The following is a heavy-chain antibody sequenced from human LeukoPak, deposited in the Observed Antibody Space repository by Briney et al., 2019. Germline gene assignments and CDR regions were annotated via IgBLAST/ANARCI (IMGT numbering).Heavy chain of an antibody. D-gene: IGHD7-27*01. Sequence: GGSLRLSCAASGFTFSSYGMHWVRQAPGKGLEWVAVIWYDGSNKYYADSVKGRFTISRDNSKNTLYLQMNSLRAEDTAVYYCARDRGWGSGGHFDYWGQGTLVTVSS. CDR3: ARDRGWGSGGHFDY. CDR1: GFTFSSYG. V-gene: IGHV3-33*01. J-gene: IGHJ4*02. CDR2: IWYDGSNK.